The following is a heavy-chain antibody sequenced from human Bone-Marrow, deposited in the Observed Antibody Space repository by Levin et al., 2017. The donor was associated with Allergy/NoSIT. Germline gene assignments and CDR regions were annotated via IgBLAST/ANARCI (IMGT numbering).Heavy chain of an antibody. J-gene: IGHJ3*02. Sequence: SCAASGFTFSNNAMSWVRQAPGKGLEWVSGLSGGGGSAHYADSVQGRLTISRDNSKNTLYLQMNSLRAEDTAVYYCAKVIGGFIRGDAFDMWGQGTMVTVSS. V-gene: IGHV3-23*01. CDR2: LSGGGGSA. D-gene: IGHD3-22*01. CDR3: AKVIGGFIRGDAFDM. CDR1: GFTFSNNA.